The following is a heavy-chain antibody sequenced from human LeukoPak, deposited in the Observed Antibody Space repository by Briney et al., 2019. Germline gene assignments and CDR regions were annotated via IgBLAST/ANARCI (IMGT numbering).Heavy chain of an antibody. CDR2: IDGSSSSI. J-gene: IGHJ3*02. D-gene: IGHD3-3*01. CDR3: ASRVAFDI. V-gene: IGHV3-11*01. CDR1: GFTFSDYY. Sequence: GGSLRLSCAASGFTFSDYYMSWIRQAPGKGLEWVSYIDGSSSSINYADSVKGRFTISRDNAKNSLFLQMNSLTVEDTAVYYCASRVAFDIWGLGTMVTVSS.